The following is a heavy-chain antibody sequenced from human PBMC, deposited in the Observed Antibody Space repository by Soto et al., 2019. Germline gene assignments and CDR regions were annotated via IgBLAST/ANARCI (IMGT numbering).Heavy chain of an antibody. CDR1: VGSFSGYI. CDR3: TRGLFSGSSYSGSWYYFDS. CDR2: INHSGSS. J-gene: IGHJ4*02. Sequence: PSETLSLTCAVSVGSFSGYIWTWIRQTPGKGLPWIGQINHSGSSIYNPSLKNRVTISTMSNNKFSLELSSVTAADTAVYYCTRGLFSGSSYSGSWYYFDSWGQGTMVT. V-gene: IGHV4-34*01. D-gene: IGHD1-26*01.